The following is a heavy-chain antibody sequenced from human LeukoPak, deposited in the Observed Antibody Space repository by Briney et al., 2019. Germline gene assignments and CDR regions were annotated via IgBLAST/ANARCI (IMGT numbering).Heavy chain of an antibody. CDR1: GDSISSYY. CDR2: INYSGST. Sequence: SETLSLTCTVSGDSISSYYWNWIRQPPGKGLEWIGNINYSGSTDYNPSLKSRVTISVDTSKNQLSLRLSSVTAADTAVYHCARDKGPYWYFDLWGRGTLVTVSS. CDR3: ARDKGPYWYFDL. J-gene: IGHJ2*01. V-gene: IGHV4-59*01.